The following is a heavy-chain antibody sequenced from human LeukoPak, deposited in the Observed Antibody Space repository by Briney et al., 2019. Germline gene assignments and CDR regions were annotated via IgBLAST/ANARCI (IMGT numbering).Heavy chain of an antibody. CDR2: IWATGST. J-gene: IGHJ4*02. Sequence: RPSETLSLTCTVSGGSISSHYWSWIRQPAGKRLEWIGRIWATGSTVDNPSFRSRLTLSIDRSKSQLSLKLTSMTAADSAVYYCASRDSLLGALDYWGQGTLVTVSS. D-gene: IGHD3-10*01. V-gene: IGHV4-4*07. CDR3: ASRDSLLGALDY. CDR1: GGSISSHY.